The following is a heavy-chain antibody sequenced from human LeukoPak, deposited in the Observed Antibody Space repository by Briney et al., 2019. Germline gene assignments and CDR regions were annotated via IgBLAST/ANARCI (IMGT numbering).Heavy chain of an antibody. J-gene: IGHJ4*02. V-gene: IGHV3-21*01. Sequence: GGSLRLSCAASGFTFSSYSMNWVRQAPGKGLEWVSSISSSFTYIYYADSVKGRFTISRDNAKNSLHLQMNSLRAEDTAVFYCARAGTAMVTAFDYWGQGTLVTVSS. CDR3: ARAGTAMVTAFDY. CDR2: ISSSFTYI. D-gene: IGHD5-18*01. CDR1: GFTFSSYS.